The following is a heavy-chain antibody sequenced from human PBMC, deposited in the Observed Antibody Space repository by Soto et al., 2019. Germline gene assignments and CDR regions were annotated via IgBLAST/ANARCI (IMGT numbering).Heavy chain of an antibody. Sequence: GGSLRLSCAASGFTFSSYAMSWVRQAPEKGLEGVSAISGSGGSTYYADSVKGRFTISRDNSKNTLYLQMNSLRAEDTAVYYCAKGITNYYDSSGYYHTGFDYWGQGTLVTVSS. CDR3: AKGITNYYDSSGYYHTGFDY. CDR2: ISGSGGST. J-gene: IGHJ4*02. V-gene: IGHV3-23*01. D-gene: IGHD3-22*01. CDR1: GFTFSSYA.